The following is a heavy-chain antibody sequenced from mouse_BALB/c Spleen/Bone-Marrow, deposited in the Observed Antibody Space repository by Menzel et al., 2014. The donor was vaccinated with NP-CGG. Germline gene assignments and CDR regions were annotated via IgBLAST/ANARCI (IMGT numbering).Heavy chain of an antibody. CDR2: INSNGGST. V-gene: IGHV5-6-3*01. D-gene: IGHD2-1*01. Sequence: DVHLVESGGGLVQPGGSLKLSCAASGFTFSSYGMSWVRQTPDKRLELVATINSNGGSTYYPDRVKGRFTISRDTAKNTLYLKMSSLKSEETAMYYCVRGNYGNYVDYFDFWGQGTPPTFSS. J-gene: IGHJ2*01. CDR3: VRGNYGNYVDYFDF. CDR1: GFTFSSYG.